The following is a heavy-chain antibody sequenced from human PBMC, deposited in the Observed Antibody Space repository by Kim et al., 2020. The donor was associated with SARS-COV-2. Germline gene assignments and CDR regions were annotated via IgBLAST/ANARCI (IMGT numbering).Heavy chain of an antibody. CDR2: IFYSGST. V-gene: IGHV4-59*01. CDR1: GGSLSSTY. Sequence: SETLSLTCTVSGGSLSSTYWSWIRQPTWKGLEWIGYIFYSGSTIYNPSLKSRVTISLDTSKNQFSLKLTSVTAADTAVYYCARGNSSNPYWYFDLWGRGTLVTVSS. D-gene: IGHD6-13*01. CDR3: ARGNSSNPYWYFDL. J-gene: IGHJ2*01.